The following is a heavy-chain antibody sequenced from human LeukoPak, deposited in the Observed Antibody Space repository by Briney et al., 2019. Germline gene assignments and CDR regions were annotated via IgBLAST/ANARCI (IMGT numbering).Heavy chain of an antibody. V-gene: IGHV3-23*01. CDR3: AKVHYSSGWFDY. J-gene: IGHJ4*02. CDR1: GFTFDSYA. Sequence: GGSLRLSCAAFGFTFDSYAMSWVRQAPGKGLEWVSTITDTAAGSTYSADSVKGRFTISRDNSKNTLFLQMNSLRAEDTAVYYCAKVHYSSGWFDYWGQGTLVTVSS. CDR2: ITDTAAGST. D-gene: IGHD6-19*01.